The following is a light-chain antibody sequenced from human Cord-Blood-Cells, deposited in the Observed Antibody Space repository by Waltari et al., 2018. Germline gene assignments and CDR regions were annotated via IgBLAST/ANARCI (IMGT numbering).Light chain of an antibody. Sequence: DIQMTQSPSSLSASVGDRVTITCRASQSTSSYLNWYQQKPGKAPKLLIYAASSLQSGVPSRFSGSESGTDFTLTISSLQPEDFATYYCQQSYSTPWTFGQGTKVEIK. V-gene: IGKV1-39*01. CDR3: QQSYSTPWT. CDR1: QSTSSY. CDR2: AAS. J-gene: IGKJ1*01.